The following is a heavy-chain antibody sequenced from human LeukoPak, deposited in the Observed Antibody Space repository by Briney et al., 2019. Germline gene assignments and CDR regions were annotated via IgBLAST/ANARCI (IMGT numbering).Heavy chain of an antibody. CDR1: GYTFTSYG. D-gene: IGHD2-15*01. Sequence: ASVKVSCKASGYTFTSYGISWVRQAPGQGLEWMGWISAYNGNTNYAQKLQGRVTMTTDTSTSTAYVELRSLRSDDTAVYYCARAEGYCSGGSCYPAGWFDPWGQGTLVTVSS. CDR2: ISAYNGNT. V-gene: IGHV1-18*01. J-gene: IGHJ5*02. CDR3: ARAEGYCSGGSCYPAGWFDP.